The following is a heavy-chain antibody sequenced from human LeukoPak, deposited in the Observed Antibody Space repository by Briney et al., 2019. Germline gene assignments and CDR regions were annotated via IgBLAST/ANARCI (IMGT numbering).Heavy chain of an antibody. CDR2: ILPITGDT. CDR1: GYSFNEYY. CDR3: ATATRFDSSDARSHYFDL. Sequence: GASVKVSCRAPGYSFNEYYVHWVRQAPGQGLEWMDWILPITGDTRYAPRLQGGVTLSSDTSTSTAYLELSSMRSDDTAVFYCATATRFDSSDARSHYFDLWGRGTLITVSS. J-gene: IGHJ2*01. V-gene: IGHV1-2*02. D-gene: IGHD3-22*01.